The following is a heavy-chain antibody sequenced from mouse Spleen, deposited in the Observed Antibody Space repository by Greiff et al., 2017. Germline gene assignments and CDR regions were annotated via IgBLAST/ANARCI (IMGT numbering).Heavy chain of an antibody. CDR3: ARPLANWYFDV. J-gene: IGHJ1*03. CDR1: GYTFTDYY. Sequence: VQLQQSGPELVKPGASVKISCKASGYTFTDYYMNWVKQSHGKSLEWIGDINPNNGGTSYNQKFKGKATLTVDKSSSTAYMELRSLTSEDSAVYYCARPLANWYFDVWGTGTTVTVSS. V-gene: IGHV1-26*01. CDR2: INPNNGGT.